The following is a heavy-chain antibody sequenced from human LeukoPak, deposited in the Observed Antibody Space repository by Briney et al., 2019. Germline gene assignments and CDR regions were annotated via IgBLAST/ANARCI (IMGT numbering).Heavy chain of an antibody. Sequence: ASVKVSCKASGYTFTSYAMNWVRQAPGQGLEWMGWINTNTGNPTYAQGFTGRFVFSLDTSVSTAYLQISSLKAEDTAVYYCARAVLRYSSGWFNLVHHLGQGTLVTVSS. CDR1: GYTFTSYA. J-gene: IGHJ5*02. V-gene: IGHV7-4-1*02. D-gene: IGHD6-19*01. CDR3: ARAVLRYSSGWFNLVHH. CDR2: INTNTGNP.